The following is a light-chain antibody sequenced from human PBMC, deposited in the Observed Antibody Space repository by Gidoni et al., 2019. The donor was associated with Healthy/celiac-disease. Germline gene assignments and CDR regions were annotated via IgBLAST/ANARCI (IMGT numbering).Light chain of an antibody. CDR1: SLRSYY. CDR3: NSRDSSGNHLTV. CDR2: GKN. J-gene: IGLJ2*01. V-gene: IGLV3-19*01. Sequence: SALPQDSAVSVALGQTVRLTCQGDSLRSYYASWYQQNPGQAPVLVIYGKNNRPSGIPDRFSGSSSGNTASLTITGAQAEDEADYYCNSRDSSGNHLTVFGGGTKLTVL.